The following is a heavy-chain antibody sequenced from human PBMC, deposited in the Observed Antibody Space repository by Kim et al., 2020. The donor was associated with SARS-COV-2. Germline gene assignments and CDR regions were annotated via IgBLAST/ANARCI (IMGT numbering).Heavy chain of an antibody. D-gene: IGHD3-9*01. CDR1: GGSISSSSYY. V-gene: IGHV4-39*01. Sequence: SETLSLTCTVSGGSISSSSYYWGWIRQPPGKGLEWIGSIYYSGSTYYNPSLKSRVTISVDTSKNQFSLKLSSVTAADTAVYYCARQGGYFVRLGAFDIWGQGTMVTVSS. J-gene: IGHJ3*02. CDR2: IYYSGST. CDR3: ARQGGYFVRLGAFDI.